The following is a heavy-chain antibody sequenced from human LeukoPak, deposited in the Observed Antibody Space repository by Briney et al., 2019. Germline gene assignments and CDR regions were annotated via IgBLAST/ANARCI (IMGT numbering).Heavy chain of an antibody. Sequence: SETLSLTCTVSGGSISDYFWSWIRQPPGKGLEWIGFIIYSGSTDHNPSLKSRVTISVDASKNQFSPKLTSVTAADTAVYYCVRHTSSGWYQVVYWGQGTLVTVSS. J-gene: IGHJ4*02. CDR3: VRHTSSGWYQVVY. D-gene: IGHD6-19*01. CDR1: GGSISDYF. CDR2: IIYSGST. V-gene: IGHV4-59*01.